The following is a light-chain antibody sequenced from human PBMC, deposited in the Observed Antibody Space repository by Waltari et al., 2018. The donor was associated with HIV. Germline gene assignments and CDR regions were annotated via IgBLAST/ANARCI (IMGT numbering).Light chain of an antibody. J-gene: IGKJ1*01. V-gene: IGKV2-28*01. Sequence: DIVMTQSPLSLPVTPGEPASISCRSSQSLMHSIGYNYVDWYLQKPGQSPQVLIYLGSNRASGVPDRFSGSVSGTDFTLKISRVEAEDVGVYYCMQALQTPKTFGQGTKVEIK. CDR2: LGS. CDR1: QSLMHSIGYNY. CDR3: MQALQTPKT.